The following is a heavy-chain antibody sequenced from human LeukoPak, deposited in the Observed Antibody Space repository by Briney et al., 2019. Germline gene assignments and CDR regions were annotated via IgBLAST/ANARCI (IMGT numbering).Heavy chain of an antibody. CDR2: IFYTGST. J-gene: IGHJ4*02. Sequence: KTSETLSLTCTVSGGSISSSTYYWGWIRQPPGKGLEWIGIIFYTGSTYYNPSLKSRVTISVDTSKNQFSLKLSSVTAADTAVYYCASSSSWYVFDRYWGQGTLVTVSS. D-gene: IGHD6-13*01. CDR1: GGSISSSTYY. CDR3: ASSSSWYVFDRY. V-gene: IGHV4-39*07.